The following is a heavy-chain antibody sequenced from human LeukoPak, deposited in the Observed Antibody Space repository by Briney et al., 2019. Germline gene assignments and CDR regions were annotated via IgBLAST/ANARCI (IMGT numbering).Heavy chain of an antibody. CDR1: GGSISSYY. Sequence: SETLSLTCTVSGGSISSYYWSWIRQPPGKGLEWIGYIYYSGSTNYNPSLKSRVTMSVDTSKNQFSLKLSSVTAADTAVYYCARDGYYYDSGGYYPYYYYYMDVWGKGTTVTISS. CDR3: ARDGYYYDSGGYYPYYYYYMDV. V-gene: IGHV4-59*12. CDR2: IYYSGST. J-gene: IGHJ6*03. D-gene: IGHD3-22*01.